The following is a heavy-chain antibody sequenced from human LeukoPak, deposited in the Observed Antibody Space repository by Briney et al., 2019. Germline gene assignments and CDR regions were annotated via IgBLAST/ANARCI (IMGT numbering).Heavy chain of an antibody. J-gene: IGHJ4*02. V-gene: IGHV1-2*02. CDR2: INPNSGGT. CDR3: ARAKPYDNNGYSPELRY. Sequence: ASVKVSCKASGYTFTDYYIHWVRQAPGQGLEWMGWINPNSGGTDYAQKFQGRVTMTWDTSIDTAYMELTRLTSDDTAVYYCARAKPYDNNGYSPELRYWGQGTLVTVS. CDR1: GYTFTDYY. D-gene: IGHD3-22*01.